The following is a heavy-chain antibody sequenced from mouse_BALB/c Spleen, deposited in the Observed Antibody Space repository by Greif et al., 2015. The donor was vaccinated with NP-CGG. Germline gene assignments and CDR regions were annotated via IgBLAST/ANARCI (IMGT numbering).Heavy chain of an antibody. CDR2: IYPGSGST. J-gene: IGHJ3*01. V-gene: IGHV1S22*01. CDR3: TRGVVAPY. CDR1: GYTFTSYW. D-gene: IGHD1-1*01. Sequence: LQQSGSELVRPGASVKLSCKASGYTFTSYWMHWVKQRPGQGLEWIGNIYPGSGSTNYDEKFKSKATLTVDTSSSTAYMQLSSLTSEDSAVYYCTRGVVAPYWGQGTLVTVSA.